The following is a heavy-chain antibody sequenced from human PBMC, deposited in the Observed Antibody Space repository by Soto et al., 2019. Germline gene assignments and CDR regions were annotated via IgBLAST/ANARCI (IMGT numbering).Heavy chain of an antibody. CDR1: GYTFTSYY. Sequence: GASVKISCKASGYTFTSYYMHWVRQAPGQGLEWMGISNPSGGSTSYAQKFQGRVTMTRDTSTSTVYMELSSLRSEDTDVYYCARVSEGHDFWSGYYTGSYYYYYGMDVWGQGTKVTVSS. D-gene: IGHD3-3*01. J-gene: IGHJ6*02. CDR2: SNPSGGST. V-gene: IGHV1-46*01. CDR3: ARVSEGHDFWSGYYTGSYYYYYGMDV.